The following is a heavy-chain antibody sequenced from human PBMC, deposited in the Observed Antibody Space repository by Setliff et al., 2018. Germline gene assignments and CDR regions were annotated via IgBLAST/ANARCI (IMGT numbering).Heavy chain of an antibody. CDR1: GASVSSLY. Sequence: PSETLSLTCKVSGASVSSLYWNWIRQPPGEGLEWIGYIHFNEDTNEDTKYNASLKSRISISLDTSKNQFSLHLKSVTAADAAVYYCARAWGRRDCSYMDVWGRGTTVTVSS. CDR3: ARAWGRRDCSYMDV. V-gene: IGHV4-59*02. J-gene: IGHJ6*03. CDR2: IHFNEDTNEDT. D-gene: IGHD7-27*01.